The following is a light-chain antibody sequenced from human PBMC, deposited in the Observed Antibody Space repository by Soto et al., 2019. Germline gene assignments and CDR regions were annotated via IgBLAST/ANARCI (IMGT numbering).Light chain of an antibody. V-gene: IGKV1-5*03. J-gene: IGKJ4*01. CDR2: KAS. CDR3: QQYNSYPLT. Sequence: LSTLSASVGDRVTITCRASQSVSSWLAWYQQKPGKAPKLLIYKASTLESGVPSRFSGSGSGTEFTLNISSLQADDFATYYCQQYNSYPLTFGGGTKVDIK. CDR1: QSVSSW.